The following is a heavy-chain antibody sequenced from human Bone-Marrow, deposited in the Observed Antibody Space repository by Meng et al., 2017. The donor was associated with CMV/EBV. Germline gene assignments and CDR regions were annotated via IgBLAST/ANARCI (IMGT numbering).Heavy chain of an antibody. J-gene: IGHJ6*02. CDR2: INPSGGST. D-gene: IGHD3-22*01. Sequence: ASVKVSCKASGYTFTSYYMHWVRQAPGQGLEWMGIINPSGGSTSYAQKFQGRVTMTRDTSTSTAYMELSSLRSEDTAVYYCARDRSITMIVVDYYYGMDVWGQGTTVTVSS. CDR3: ARDRSITMIVVDYYYGMDV. CDR1: GYTFTSYY. V-gene: IGHV1-46*01.